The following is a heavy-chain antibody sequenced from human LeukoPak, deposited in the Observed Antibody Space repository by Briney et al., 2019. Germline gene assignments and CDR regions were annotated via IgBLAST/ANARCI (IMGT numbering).Heavy chain of an antibody. V-gene: IGHV3-74*01. CDR1: GFTFTTFW. CDR3: ARVGAVAGAFDI. D-gene: IGHD6-19*01. J-gene: IGHJ3*02. CDR2: INHDGSST. Sequence: PGGSLRLSCATSGFTFTTFWMHWVRQAPGKGLVWVSRINHDGSSTNYADSVKGRFTISRDNAKNTLYLQMNSLRAEDTAVYFCARVGAVAGAFDIWGQGTMVTVSS.